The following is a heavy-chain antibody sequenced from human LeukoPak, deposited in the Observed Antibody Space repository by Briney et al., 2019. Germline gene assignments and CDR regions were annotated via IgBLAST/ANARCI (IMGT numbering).Heavy chain of an antibody. CDR1: GFIFSNYA. V-gene: IGHV3-30*04. CDR3: AKEVFGVVIIGIDY. J-gene: IGHJ4*02. Sequence: PGRSLRLSCAASGFIFSNYAMHWARQAPGKGLEWVALISYDGSNKYYADSVKGRFTISRDNSKNTLYLQMNSLRAEDTAVYYCAKEVFGVVIIGIDYWGQGTLVTVSS. D-gene: IGHD3-3*01. CDR2: ISYDGSNK.